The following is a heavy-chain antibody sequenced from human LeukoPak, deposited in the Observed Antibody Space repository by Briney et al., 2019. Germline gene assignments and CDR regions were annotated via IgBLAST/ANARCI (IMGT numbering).Heavy chain of an antibody. J-gene: IGHJ5*02. CDR1: GYTFTGYY. D-gene: IGHD4-17*01. V-gene: IGHV1-2*02. Sequence: ASVKVSCKASGYTFTGYYIHWVRQAPGQGLEWMGWINPNSGGTNYAQKFQDRVTMTRDTSISTAYMELSRLRSDDTAVYYCARGVYGDYVGNWFDPWGQGTLVTVSS. CDR2: INPNSGGT. CDR3: ARGVYGDYVGNWFDP.